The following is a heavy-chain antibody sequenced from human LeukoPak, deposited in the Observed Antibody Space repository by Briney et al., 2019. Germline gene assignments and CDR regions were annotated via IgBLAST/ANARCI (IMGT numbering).Heavy chain of an antibody. V-gene: IGHV4-59*01. CDR2: IYFSGST. D-gene: IGHD3-9*01. CDR3: ARDGGKGWLWFDY. Sequence: TPSETLSLTCTVSGGSISSYYWSWIRQPPGKGLEYIGYIYFSGSTNYNPSLKSRVTISVDTSKNQFSLKLSSVTAADTAVYYCARDGGKGWLWFDYWGQGTLVTVSS. CDR1: GGSISSYY. J-gene: IGHJ4*02.